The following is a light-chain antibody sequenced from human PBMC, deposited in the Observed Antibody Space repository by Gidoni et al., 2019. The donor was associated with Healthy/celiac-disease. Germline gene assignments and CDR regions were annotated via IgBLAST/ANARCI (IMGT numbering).Light chain of an antibody. Sequence: EIVLTQSPATLSLSPGERATLSCRASQSVSSYLAWYHQKPGKAHRLLIYDASNRATGIPARFSGSGSGTDFTLTISSLAPEDFAVYYCQQRSNWPSFGPGTKVDIK. V-gene: IGKV3-11*01. J-gene: IGKJ3*01. CDR1: QSVSSY. CDR2: DAS. CDR3: QQRSNWPS.